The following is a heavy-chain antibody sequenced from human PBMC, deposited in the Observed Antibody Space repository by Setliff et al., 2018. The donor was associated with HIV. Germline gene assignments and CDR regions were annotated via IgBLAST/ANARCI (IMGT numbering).Heavy chain of an antibody. CDR1: GGNFRFYA. Sequence: SVKVSCKASGGNFRFYAFSWVRQAPGQGLEWMGGIIPMFVTANYAQKFQDRVTITADESTSTAYMELSSLRFEDTAVYYCAALLVRGVIIIPPYNWFDPWGQGTLVTVSS. D-gene: IGHD3-10*01. J-gene: IGHJ5*02. V-gene: IGHV1-69*13. CDR2: IIPMFVTA. CDR3: AALLVRGVIIIPPYNWFDP.